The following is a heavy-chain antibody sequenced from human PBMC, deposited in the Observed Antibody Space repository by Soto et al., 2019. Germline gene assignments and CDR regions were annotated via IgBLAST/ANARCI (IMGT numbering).Heavy chain of an antibody. D-gene: IGHD4-17*01. CDR3: AKSLTVTYYYYGMDV. V-gene: IGHV3-23*01. Sequence: GGSRTLARPACGVTCSRWSMYQVRQASGKGLEWVSAISGSGGSTYYADSVKGRFTISRDNSKNTLYLQMNSLRAEDTAVYYCAKSLTVTYYYYGMDVWGQGTTVTVSS. J-gene: IGHJ6*02. CDR2: ISGSGGST. CDR1: GVTCSRWS.